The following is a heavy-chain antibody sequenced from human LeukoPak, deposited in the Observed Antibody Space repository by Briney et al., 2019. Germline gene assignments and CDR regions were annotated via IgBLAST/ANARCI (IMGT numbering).Heavy chain of an antibody. CDR2: ISSDGCNK. Sequence: GGSLRLSCAASGFIFSRYWMSWVRQAPGKGLEWVAVISSDGCNKYYADSVKGRFTISRDNSKNTLYLQMNSLRAEDTALYYCAKVFIWFGELSHFDYWGQGTLVTVSS. J-gene: IGHJ4*02. D-gene: IGHD3-10*01. CDR3: AKVFIWFGELSHFDY. CDR1: GFIFSRYW. V-gene: IGHV3-30*18.